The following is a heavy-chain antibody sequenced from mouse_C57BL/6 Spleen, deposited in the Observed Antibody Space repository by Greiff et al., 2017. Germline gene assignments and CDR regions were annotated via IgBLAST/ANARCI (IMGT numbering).Heavy chain of an antibody. CDR1: GYSFTSYY. Sequence: VQRVESGPELVKPGASVKISCKASGYSFTSYYIHWVKQRPGQGLDWIGGIYPGDGNTKYNEKFKGKATLTGDKSSSTAYMQLSSLTSEDSAVYYCARQLRLAYAMDYWGQGTLVTVSS. D-gene: IGHD3-2*02. J-gene: IGHJ4*01. CDR3: ARQLRLAYAMDY. V-gene: IGHV1-66*01. CDR2: IYPGDGNT.